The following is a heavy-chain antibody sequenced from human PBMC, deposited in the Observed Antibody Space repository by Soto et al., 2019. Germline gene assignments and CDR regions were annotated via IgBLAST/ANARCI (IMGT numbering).Heavy chain of an antibody. J-gene: IGHJ4*02. V-gene: IGHV4-30-2*01. CDR1: GGSISSGGYS. CDR3: AREPIN. D-gene: IGHD5-12*01. Sequence: SETLSLTCAVSGGSISSGGYSWSWIRQPPGKGLEWIGYIYHSGSTYYNPSLKSRVTISLDTSKKQFSLKVNSVTTADTAVYYCAREPINWGQGTLVTVSS. CDR2: IYHSGST.